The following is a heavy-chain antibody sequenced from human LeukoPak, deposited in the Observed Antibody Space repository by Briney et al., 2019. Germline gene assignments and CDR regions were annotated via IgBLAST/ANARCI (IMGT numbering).Heavy chain of an antibody. V-gene: IGHV1-2*02. D-gene: IGHD5-12*01. Sequence: ASVKVSCKASGYTFTGYYMHWVRQAPGQGLEWMGWINPNSGGTNYAQKFQGRVTMTRDTSISTAYMGLSRLRSDDTAVYYCARVRGGYDYSYYYYMDVWGKGTTVTISS. CDR1: GYTFTGYY. CDR3: ARVRGGYDYSYYYYMDV. J-gene: IGHJ6*03. CDR2: INPNSGGT.